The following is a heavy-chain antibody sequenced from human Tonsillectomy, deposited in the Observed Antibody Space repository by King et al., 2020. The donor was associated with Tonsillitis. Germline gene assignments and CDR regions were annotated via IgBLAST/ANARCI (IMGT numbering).Heavy chain of an antibody. CDR3: ARDSYWFDS. Sequence: VQLVESGGGVVQPGRSLRLSCAASGFTFSSYSLHWVRQAPGKGLEWVAVMSNDGISKYYADSVKGRFTISRDKSNNTRELQMNSLRAEDTALYYCARDSYWFDSWGQGTLVTVSS. V-gene: IGHV3-30*04. CDR2: MSNDGISK. J-gene: IGHJ5*01. CDR1: GFTFSSYS.